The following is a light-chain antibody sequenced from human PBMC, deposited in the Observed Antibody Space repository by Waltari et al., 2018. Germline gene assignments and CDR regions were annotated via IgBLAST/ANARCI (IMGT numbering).Light chain of an antibody. J-gene: IGKJ3*01. CDR3: QQYYNTPFT. CDR1: QGVLYSSNNKNY. Sequence: DIVMTQSPDSLAVSLGERATINCKSSQGVLYSSNNKNYLTWYQKKPGQPPKLLIYWASTRASGVPDRFSGSGSGTDFTLTISSLQAEDVAVYYCQQYYNTPFTFGPGTKVDVK. V-gene: IGKV4-1*01. CDR2: WAS.